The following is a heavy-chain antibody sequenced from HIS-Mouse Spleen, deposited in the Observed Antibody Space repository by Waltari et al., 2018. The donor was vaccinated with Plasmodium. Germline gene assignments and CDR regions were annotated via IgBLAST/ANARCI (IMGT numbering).Heavy chain of an antibody. D-gene: IGHD1-7*01. J-gene: IGHJ3*02. CDR2: ISDYNGNT. Sequence: QVQLVQSGAEVKKPGASVKVSCKASGYTFTSYGISWVRQAPGQGLEWMGWISDYNGNTNEAQKLQSRVTMTTDTSRSTAYMELSSLRSDDTAVYYCARVDNWNCDALDIWGQGTRVTVSS. CDR1: GYTFTSYG. CDR3: ARVDNWNCDALDI. V-gene: IGHV1-18*01.